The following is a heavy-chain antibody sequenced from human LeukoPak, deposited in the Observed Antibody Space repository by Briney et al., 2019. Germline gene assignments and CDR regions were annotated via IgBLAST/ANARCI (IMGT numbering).Heavy chain of an antibody. CDR2: IYTSGST. J-gene: IGHJ4*02. Sequence: PSETLSLTCTVSGGSISSYYWSWIRQPAGKGLEWIGRIYTSGSTNYNPSLKSRVTMSVDTSKNQFSLKLSSVTAADTAVYYCARGPYDSNIYSSWYFDHWGQGTLATVSS. V-gene: IGHV4-4*07. D-gene: IGHD3-22*01. CDR3: ARGPYDSNIYSSWYFDH. CDR1: GGSISSYY.